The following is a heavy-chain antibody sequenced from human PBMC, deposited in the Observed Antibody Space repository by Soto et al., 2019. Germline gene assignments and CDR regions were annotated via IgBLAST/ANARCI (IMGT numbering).Heavy chain of an antibody. V-gene: IGHV1-2*02. D-gene: IGHD3-3*01. CDR1: GYTFTGYY. Sequence: GASVKVSFKASGYTFTGYYIHWLRQAPGQGLEWMGWSNPENGGTKRAQKFQDRVTMTRDTSIATVYMEMSSLTSDDTAVYYCVRASYYYIGSGYYSDSWGQGTLVTVSS. CDR2: SNPENGGT. J-gene: IGHJ5*01. CDR3: VRASYYYIGSGYYSDS.